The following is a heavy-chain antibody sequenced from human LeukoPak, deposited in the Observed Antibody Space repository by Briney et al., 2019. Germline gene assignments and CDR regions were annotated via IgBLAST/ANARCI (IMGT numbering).Heavy chain of an antibody. Sequence: GGSLRLSCAASGFIFSSYAMSWVRQAPGKGLEWVSAISSSGGDTYYAGSVKGRFTISRDNSKNTLYLQMNSLRAEDTAVYYCAKDAVGATAYYFDYWGQGTLVTVSS. CDR1: GFIFSSYA. CDR3: AKDAVGATAYYFDY. CDR2: ISSSGGDT. V-gene: IGHV3-23*01. D-gene: IGHD1-26*01. J-gene: IGHJ4*02.